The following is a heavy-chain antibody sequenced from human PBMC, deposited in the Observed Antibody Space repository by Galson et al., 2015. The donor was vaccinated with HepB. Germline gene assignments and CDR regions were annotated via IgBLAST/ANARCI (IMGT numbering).Heavy chain of an antibody. Sequence: SLRLSCAASGFTFSSYAMHWVRQAPGKGLEWVAVISYDGSNKYYADSVKGRFTISRGNSKNTLYLQMNSLRAEDTAVYYCAKDRGSGSYFDYWGQGTLVTVSS. CDR2: ISYDGSNK. D-gene: IGHD1-26*01. CDR3: AKDRGSGSYFDY. J-gene: IGHJ4*02. CDR1: GFTFSSYA. V-gene: IGHV3-30-3*01.